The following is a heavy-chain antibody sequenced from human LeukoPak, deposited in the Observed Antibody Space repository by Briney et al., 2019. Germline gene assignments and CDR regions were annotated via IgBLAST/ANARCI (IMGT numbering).Heavy chain of an antibody. D-gene: IGHD3-22*01. CDR2: INWNGGST. CDR3: ARDRSFMIVVGDAFDI. J-gene: IGHJ3*02. V-gene: IGHV3-20*04. Sequence: GGSLRLSCAASGFTFNDYGMSWVRQAPGKGLEWVSGINWNGGSTGYADSVKGRFTISRDNAKNSLYLQMNSLRAEDTALYYCARDRSFMIVVGDAFDIWGQGTMVTVSS. CDR1: GFTFNDYG.